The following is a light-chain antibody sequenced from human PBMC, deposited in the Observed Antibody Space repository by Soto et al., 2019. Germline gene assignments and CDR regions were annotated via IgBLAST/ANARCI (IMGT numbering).Light chain of an antibody. J-gene: IGLJ2*01. CDR3: SSHTSSATLVI. Sequence: QSVLTQPASVSGSPGQSITISCTGTSSDVGRYNYVSWYQHHPGKAPKLMIYEVTDRPSGVSDRFSGSKSGTTASLTISGLQAEDEADYYCSSHTSSATLVIFGGGTQLTVL. CDR2: EVT. V-gene: IGLV2-14*01. CDR1: SSDVGRYNY.